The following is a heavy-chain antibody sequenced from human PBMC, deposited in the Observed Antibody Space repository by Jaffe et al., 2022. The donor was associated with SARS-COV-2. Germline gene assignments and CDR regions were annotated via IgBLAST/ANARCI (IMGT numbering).Heavy chain of an antibody. CDR2: INTYSGNT. D-gene: IGHD3-10*01. V-gene: IGHV1-18*01. J-gene: IGHJ4*02. Sequence: QVQLVQSGAEVKKPGASVKVSCKASGYTFTTYGISWVRQAPGQGLQWMGWINTYSGNTNFAQKLQGRVTMTTDTPTSTAYMELRSLRSDDTAVYYCARSYGSGSYFFMFKYWGQGTLVTVSS. CDR1: GYTFTTYG. CDR3: ARSYGSGSYFFMFKY.